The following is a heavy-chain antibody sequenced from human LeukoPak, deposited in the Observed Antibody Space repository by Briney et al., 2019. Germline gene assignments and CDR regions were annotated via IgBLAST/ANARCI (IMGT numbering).Heavy chain of an antibody. CDR2: IIPIFGTA. J-gene: IGHJ4*02. CDR3: ARHSWSYSAADY. D-gene: IGHD1-26*01. CDR1: GGTFSSYA. V-gene: IGHV1-69*13. Sequence: GASVKVSCKASGGTFSSYAISWVRQAPGQGLEWMGGIIPIFGTANYAQKFQGRVTITADESTSTAYMELSSLRSEDTAVYYCARHSWSYSAADYWGQGTLVTVSS.